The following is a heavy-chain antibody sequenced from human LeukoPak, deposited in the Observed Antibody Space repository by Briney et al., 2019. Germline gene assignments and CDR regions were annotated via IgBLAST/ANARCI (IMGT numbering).Heavy chain of an antibody. CDR2: ISSSSSYI. Sequence: AGGSLRLSCAASGFTFSSYSMNWVRQAPGKGLEWVSSISSSSSYIYYADSVKGRFTISRDNAKNSLFLQMNSLRAEDTAVYYCARDLEGYNFGLAYYYYYMDVWGKGTTVTVSS. CDR1: GFTFSSYS. J-gene: IGHJ6*03. D-gene: IGHD5-18*01. V-gene: IGHV3-21*01. CDR3: ARDLEGYNFGLAYYYYYMDV.